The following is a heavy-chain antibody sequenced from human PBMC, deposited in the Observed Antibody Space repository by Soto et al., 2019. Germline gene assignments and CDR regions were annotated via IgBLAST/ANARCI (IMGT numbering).Heavy chain of an antibody. V-gene: IGHV4-30-4*01. J-gene: IGHJ4*02. CDR1: GGSISSGDYY. Sequence: ASETLSLTCTVSGGSISSGDYYWSWIRQPPGKGLEWIGYIYYSGSTYYNPSLKSRVTISVDTSKNQFSLKLSSVTAADTAVYYCARVYCSSTSCTVDYWGQGTLVTVSS. CDR2: IYYSGST. D-gene: IGHD2-2*01. CDR3: ARVYCSSTSCTVDY.